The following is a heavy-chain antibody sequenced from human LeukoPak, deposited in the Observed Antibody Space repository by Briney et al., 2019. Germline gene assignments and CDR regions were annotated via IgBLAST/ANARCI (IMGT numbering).Heavy chain of an antibody. CDR1: GYTFTSYG. J-gene: IGHJ6*02. V-gene: IGHV1-18*01. CDR2: ISAYNGNT. CDR3: ARDRRLYYDSSGYYEVYYYYGMDV. D-gene: IGHD3-22*01. Sequence: ASVKVSCKASGYTFTSYGISWVRQAPGQGLEWMGWISAYNGNTNYAQKLQGRVTMTTDTSTSTAYMELRSLRSDDTAVYCCARDRRLYYDSSGYYEVYYYYGMDVWGQGTTVTVSS.